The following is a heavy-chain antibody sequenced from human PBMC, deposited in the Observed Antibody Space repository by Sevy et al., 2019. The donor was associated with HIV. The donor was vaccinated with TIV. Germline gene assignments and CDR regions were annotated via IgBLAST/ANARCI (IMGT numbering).Heavy chain of an antibody. CDR1: GGSFSGYY. CDR3: PRRNGYYYDFDY. V-gene: IGHV4-34*01. CDR2: INHSGST. Sequence: SETLSLTCAVYGGSFSGYYWSWIRQPPGKGLEWFGEINHSGSTNYNPSLKSRVTISVDTSKNPFSLKLSSVTAADTGVYYCPRRNGYYYDFDYWGQGTLVTVSS. J-gene: IGHJ4*02. D-gene: IGHD3-22*01.